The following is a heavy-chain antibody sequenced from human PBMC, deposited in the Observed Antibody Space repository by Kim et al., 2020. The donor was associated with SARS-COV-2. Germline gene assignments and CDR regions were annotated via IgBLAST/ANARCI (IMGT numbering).Heavy chain of an antibody. CDR2: INHSGST. Sequence: SETLSLTCAVYGGSFSGYYWSWIRQPPGKGLEWIGEINHSGSTNYNPSLKSRVTISVDTSKNQFSLKLSSVTAADTAVYYCARSHTMTLKGFDYWGQGTLVTVSS. D-gene: IGHD3-22*01. CDR3: ARSHTMTLKGFDY. V-gene: IGHV4-34*01. J-gene: IGHJ4*02. CDR1: GGSFSGYY.